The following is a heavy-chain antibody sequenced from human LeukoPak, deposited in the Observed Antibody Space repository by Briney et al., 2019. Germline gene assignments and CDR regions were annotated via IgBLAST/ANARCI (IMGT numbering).Heavy chain of an antibody. V-gene: IGHV4-34*01. J-gene: IGHJ4*02. CDR3: AKSGYSSSWYPRY. CDR1: GGSFSGYY. Sequence: NPSETLSLTCAVYGGSFSGYYWSWIRQPPGKGLEWIGEINHSESTNYNPSLKSRVTISVDTSKNQFSLKLSSVTAADTAVYYCAKSGYSSSWYPRYWGQGTLVTVSS. CDR2: INHSEST. D-gene: IGHD6-13*01.